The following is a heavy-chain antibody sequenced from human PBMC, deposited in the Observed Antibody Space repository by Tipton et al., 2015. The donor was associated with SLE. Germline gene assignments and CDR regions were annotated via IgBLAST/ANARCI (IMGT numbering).Heavy chain of an antibody. CDR1: GGSITTGSYY. CDR2: IYYTGST. Sequence: LRPSCTVSGGSITTGSYYWGWIRQPPGKGLEWIGYIYYTGSTNYNPSLKSRVTISVDTSKNQFSLKLSSVTAADTALYYCARTASGSYCSGGNCYSNYFDYWGQGTLVTVSS. CDR3: ARTASGSYCSGGNCYSNYFDY. J-gene: IGHJ4*02. D-gene: IGHD2-15*01. V-gene: IGHV4-61*01.